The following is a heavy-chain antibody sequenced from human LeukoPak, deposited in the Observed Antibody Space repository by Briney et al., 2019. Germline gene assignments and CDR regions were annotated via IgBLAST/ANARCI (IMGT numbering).Heavy chain of an antibody. D-gene: IGHD3-22*01. CDR1: GFTFSSYS. CDR2: ISSSSSYI. V-gene: IGHV3-21*01. CDR3: ARDQGYYDSSGPIDY. Sequence: GGSLRLSCAASGFTFSSYSMNWVRQAPGKGLEWVSSISSSSSYIYYADSVKGRFTISRDNAKNSLYLQMNSLRAEDTAVYYCARDQGYYDSSGPIDYWDQGTLVTVSS. J-gene: IGHJ4*02.